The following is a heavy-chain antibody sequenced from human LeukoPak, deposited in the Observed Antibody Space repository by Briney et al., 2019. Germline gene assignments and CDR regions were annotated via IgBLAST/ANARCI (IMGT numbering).Heavy chain of an antibody. CDR2: IYYSGST. CDR1: GGSISSHY. Sequence: SETLSLTCTVSGGSISSHYWSRIRQPPGKGLEWIGYIYYSGSTNYNPSLKSRVTISVDTSKNQFSLKLSSVTAADTAVYYCARDVGRFDPWGQGTLVTVSS. J-gene: IGHJ5*02. D-gene: IGHD7-27*01. V-gene: IGHV4-59*11. CDR3: ARDVGRFDP.